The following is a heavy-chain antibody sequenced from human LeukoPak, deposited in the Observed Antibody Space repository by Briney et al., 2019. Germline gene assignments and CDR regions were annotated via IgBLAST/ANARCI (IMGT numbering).Heavy chain of an antibody. CDR2: IYYSGST. J-gene: IGHJ3*02. D-gene: IGHD6-19*01. V-gene: IGHV4-59*08. CDR1: GGSISTYY. Sequence: SETLSLTCTVSGGSISTYYWSWIRQPPGKGLEWVGNIYYSGSTIYNPSLKSRVTMSVDTSKNQFSLKLSSVTAADTAVYYCARHPGIAVANAFDIWGQGTMVTVSS. CDR3: ARHPGIAVANAFDI.